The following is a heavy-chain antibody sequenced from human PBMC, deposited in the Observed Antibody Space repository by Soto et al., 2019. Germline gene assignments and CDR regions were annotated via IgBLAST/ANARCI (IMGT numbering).Heavy chain of an antibody. V-gene: IGHV5-51*01. D-gene: IGHD6-13*01. CDR3: ARSPRSSPYFDY. J-gene: IGHJ4*02. CDR2: IYPGDHET. Sequence: ESLKISCQSSGYTFSNLWIGWVRQLPGKGLEWMGIIYPGDHETRYSPSFHGKVTISADRSINTAYLQWNSLEASDTAFYFCARSPRSSPYFDYWGQGALVTVSS. CDR1: GYTFSNLW.